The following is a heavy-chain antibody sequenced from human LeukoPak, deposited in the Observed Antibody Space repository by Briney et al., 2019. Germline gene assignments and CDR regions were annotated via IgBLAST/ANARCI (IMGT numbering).Heavy chain of an antibody. J-gene: IGHJ6*02. D-gene: IGHD2-2*01. CDR3: ASLCSSTSCYYYYYGMDV. V-gene: IGHV4-39*01. CDR2: IYYSGST. CDR1: GGSISSSSYY. Sequence: SETLSLTCTVSGGSISSSSYYWGWIRQPPGKGLEWIGSIYYSGSTYYNPSLKSRVTISVGTSKNQFSLKLSSVTAADTAVYYCASLCSSTSCYYYYYGMDVWGQGTTVTVSS.